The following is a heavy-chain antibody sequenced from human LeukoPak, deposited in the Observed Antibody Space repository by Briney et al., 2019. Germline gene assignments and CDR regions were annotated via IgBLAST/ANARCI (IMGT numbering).Heavy chain of an antibody. V-gene: IGHV3-48*03. CDR2: ISSSGSTI. J-gene: IGHJ4*02. CDR1: GFTFSSYE. D-gene: IGHD5-12*01. CDR3: ARNHGGIVATIKAFDY. Sequence: QPGGSLRLSCAAFGFTFSSYEMNWVRQAPGKGLEWVSYISSSGSTIYYADSVKGRFTISRDNAKNSLYLQMNSLRAEDTAVYYCARNHGGIVATIKAFDYWGQGTLVTVSS.